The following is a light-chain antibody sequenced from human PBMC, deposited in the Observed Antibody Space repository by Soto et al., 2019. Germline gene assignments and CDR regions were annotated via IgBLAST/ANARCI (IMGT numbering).Light chain of an antibody. CDR3: QQYGSSQFT. Sequence: VVMTQSPATLSVSPGERATLSCRASQDVSSNLAWYQHKPGQAPRVLIFDTSRRATGVPDRFSGSGSGTDFTLTISRLEPDDFAVYYCQQYGSSQFTFGPGTKVDIK. J-gene: IGKJ3*01. CDR2: DTS. CDR1: QDVSSN. V-gene: IGKV3-20*01.